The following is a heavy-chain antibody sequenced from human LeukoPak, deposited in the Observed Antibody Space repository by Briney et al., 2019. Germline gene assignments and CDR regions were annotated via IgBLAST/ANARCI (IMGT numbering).Heavy chain of an antibody. CDR2: INPSGGST. D-gene: IGHD6-13*01. V-gene: IGHV1-46*01. J-gene: IGHJ4*02. CDR1: GYTFTRYY. Sequence: ASVKVSCKASGYTFTRYYMHWVRQAPGQGLEWMGMINPSGGSTSYAQKFQGRVTMTRDTSTSTVLIELSSLTSEDTALYYCARAVAPLAAAADYWGQGTPVTVSS. CDR3: ARAVAPLAAAADY.